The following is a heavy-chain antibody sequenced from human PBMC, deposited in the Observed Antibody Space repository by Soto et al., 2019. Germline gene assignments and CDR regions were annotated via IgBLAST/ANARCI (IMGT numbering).Heavy chain of an antibody. CDR2: INHSGST. CDR1: DGSFSGYS. CDR3: ARDKITGLFDY. Sequence: QVQLQQWGAGLLKPSETLSLTCAVYDGSFSGYSWTWIRQPPGTGLEWIGEINHSGSTNYNPSLKGRVTISVDTSKNQFSLKLTSVTAADTAVYYCARDKITGLFDYWGQGTLVTVSS. J-gene: IGHJ4*02. D-gene: IGHD2-8*02. V-gene: IGHV4-34*01.